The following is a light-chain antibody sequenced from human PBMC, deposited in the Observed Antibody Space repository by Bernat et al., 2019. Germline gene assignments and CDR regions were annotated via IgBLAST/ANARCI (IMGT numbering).Light chain of an antibody. J-gene: IGLJ3*02. Sequence: QSALTQPRSVSGSPGQSVTISCTGTSSDVGGYKYVSWYQHQPGEAPKLMIFDFSKRPSGVPDRFSGAKSGNTASLTSSGLQADDEADYYCCAHAGSFTWVFGGETRLTVL. V-gene: IGLV2-11*01. CDR1: SSDVGGYKY. CDR2: DFS. CDR3: CAHAGSFTWV.